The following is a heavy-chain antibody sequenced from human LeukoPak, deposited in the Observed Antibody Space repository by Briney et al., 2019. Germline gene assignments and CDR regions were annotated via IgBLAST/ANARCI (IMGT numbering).Heavy chain of an antibody. CDR2: INPNSGGT. CDR3: ARGGGSLSPRAFDI. D-gene: IGHD1-26*01. Sequence: ASVKVSCKASGYTFTSYAMHWVRQAPGQRLEWMGWINPNSGGTNYAQKFQGRVTMTRDTSISTAYMELSRLRSDDTAVYYCARGGGSLSPRAFDIWGQGTMVTVSS. V-gene: IGHV1-2*02. J-gene: IGHJ3*02. CDR1: GYTFTSYA.